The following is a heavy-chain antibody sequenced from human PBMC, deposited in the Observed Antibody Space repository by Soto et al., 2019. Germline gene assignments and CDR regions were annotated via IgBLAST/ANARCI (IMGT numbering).Heavy chain of an antibody. J-gene: IGHJ4*02. CDR3: ARGGQGICDY. V-gene: IGHV4-31*03. CDR1: GGSISSGGYY. D-gene: IGHD3-10*01. CDR2: IYYSGST. Sequence: SETLSLTCTVSGGSISSGGYYWSWIRQHPGKGLEWIGYIYYSGSTYYNPSLKSRVTISVDTSKNQFSLKLSSVTAADTAVYYCARGGQGICDYWGQGTLVTVSS.